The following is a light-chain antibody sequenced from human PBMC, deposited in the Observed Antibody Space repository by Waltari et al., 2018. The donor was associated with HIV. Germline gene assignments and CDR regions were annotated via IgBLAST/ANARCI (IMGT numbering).Light chain of an antibody. CDR3: QQSYRIPRT. V-gene: IGKV1-39*01. CDR1: QSISTY. Sequence: DIQMTQSPSSLSASVGDRVTITCRASQSISTYLNWYQQKPGKVPKLRIYAASSVQSGVPSRFSGSGSGTDFTLTITSLQPEDFATYDCQQSYRIPRTFGQGTKVEIK. CDR2: AAS. J-gene: IGKJ1*01.